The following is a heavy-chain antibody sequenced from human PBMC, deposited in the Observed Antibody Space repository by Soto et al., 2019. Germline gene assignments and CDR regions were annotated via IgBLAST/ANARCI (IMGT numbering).Heavy chain of an antibody. V-gene: IGHV4-39*01. CDR3: ARHPAAAADSAFDY. CDR2: IYYSGST. D-gene: IGHD6-13*01. Sequence: QLQLQESGPGLVKPSETLSLTCTVSGGSISSSSYYWGWIRQPPGKGLEWIGSIYYSGSTYYNPSLKSRVTISVDTSKNQFSLKLSSVTAADTAVYYCARHPAAAADSAFDYWGQGTLVTVSS. CDR1: GGSISSSSYY. J-gene: IGHJ4*02.